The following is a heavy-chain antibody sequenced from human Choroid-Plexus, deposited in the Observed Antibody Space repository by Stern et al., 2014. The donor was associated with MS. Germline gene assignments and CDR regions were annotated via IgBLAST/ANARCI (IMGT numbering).Heavy chain of an antibody. V-gene: IGHV3-30*18. Sequence: VQLVESGGGVVQPGRPLRLSCVASGFTLGSCAMHWVRQAPGKGLEWVAGVSYDGSNKYYADSVKGRFTISRDNSQNTLYMQMSSLRPEDTAVYYCAKDRQYFTYFFDHWGQGSLVTVSS. CDR3: AKDRQYFTYFFDH. D-gene: IGHD2/OR15-2a*01. CDR1: GFTLGSCA. CDR2: VSYDGSNK. J-gene: IGHJ5*02.